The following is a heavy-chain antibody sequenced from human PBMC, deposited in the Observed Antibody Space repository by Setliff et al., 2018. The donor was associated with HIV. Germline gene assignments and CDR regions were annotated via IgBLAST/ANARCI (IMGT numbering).Heavy chain of an antibody. J-gene: IGHJ4*01. Sequence: ASVKVSCKASGYTFTTYSIHWVRQAPGQSLEWMGWINVGKGDTKYSQELQGRITLTTNTSANTAYMELSSLRSDDTAVYFCARGALLAVFDFDHWGHGTLVTVSS. D-gene: IGHD2-21*01. V-gene: IGHV1-3*01. CDR1: GYTFTTYS. CDR3: ARGALLAVFDFDH. CDR2: INVGKGDT.